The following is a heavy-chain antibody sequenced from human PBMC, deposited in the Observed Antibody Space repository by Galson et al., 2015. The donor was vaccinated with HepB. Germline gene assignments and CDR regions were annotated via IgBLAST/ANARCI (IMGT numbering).Heavy chain of an antibody. CDR3: ARLSSGWAFDY. J-gene: IGHJ4*02. CDR1: GYTFTSYY. Sequence: SVKVSCKASGYTFTSYYMHWVRQAPGQGLEWMGIINPSSNTTSYAQKFQGRVTMTRDTSTNTVYMELISLRSDDTAVYYCARLSSGWAFDYWGQGTRVTVSS. V-gene: IGHV1-46*01. CDR2: INPSSNTT. D-gene: IGHD6-19*01.